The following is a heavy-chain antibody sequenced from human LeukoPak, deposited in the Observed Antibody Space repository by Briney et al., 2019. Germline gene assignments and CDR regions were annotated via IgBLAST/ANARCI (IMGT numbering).Heavy chain of an antibody. CDR1: GGSISSYY. CDR2: IYYSGST. Sequence: SETLSLTCTVSGGSISSYYWCWVRQPPGKGLEWIGYIYYSGSTNYSPSLKSRVTISVDTSKNQFSLKLSSVTAADTAVYYCGSLGNSSYEVFDYWGQGTLVTVSS. CDR3: GSLGNSSYEVFDY. J-gene: IGHJ4*02. V-gene: IGHV4-59*08. D-gene: IGHD5-12*01.